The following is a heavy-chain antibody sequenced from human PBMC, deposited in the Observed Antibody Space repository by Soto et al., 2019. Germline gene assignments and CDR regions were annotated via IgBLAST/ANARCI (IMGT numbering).Heavy chain of an antibody. Sequence: QLQLVQSAAEVKKPGASVRVSCKAYGYPFIKYGISWIRQAPEQGLEWMGWIKVDSGYTNYAQKSQGRVTMTADTSSDTAFMELRSLRLDDTAVYFCATSYDTGFDPWGQGTRVSVSS. V-gene: IGHV1-18*04. CDR1: GYPFIKYG. J-gene: IGHJ5*02. CDR2: IKVDSGYT. D-gene: IGHD3-9*01. CDR3: ATSYDTGFDP.